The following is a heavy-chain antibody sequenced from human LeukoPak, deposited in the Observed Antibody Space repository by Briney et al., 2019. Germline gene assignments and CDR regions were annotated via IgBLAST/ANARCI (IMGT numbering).Heavy chain of an antibody. J-gene: IGHJ3*02. Sequence: GGSLRLSCAASGFTFSSYWMHWVRQAPGKGLVWVSRINSDGSSTSYADSVKGRFTISRDNAKNTLYLQMNSLRAEDTAVYYCARDTGYSSSWSPSRAFDIWGQGTMVTVSS. CDR2: INSDGSST. CDR1: GFTFSSYW. V-gene: IGHV3-74*01. CDR3: ARDTGYSSSWSPSRAFDI. D-gene: IGHD6-13*01.